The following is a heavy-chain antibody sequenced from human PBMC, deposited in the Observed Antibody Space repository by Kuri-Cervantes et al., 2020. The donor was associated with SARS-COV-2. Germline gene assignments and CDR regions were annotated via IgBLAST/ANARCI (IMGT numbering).Heavy chain of an antibody. CDR1: GFTFSSYS. D-gene: IGHD1/OR15-1a*01. CDR3: SRDGKTTAVWNYDYYGLDV. Sequence: GESLKISCAASGFTFSSYSMNWVRQAPGKGLEWVSYISSSSSTIYYADSVKGRFTISRDNAKNSLYLQMNSLRAEDTAVYFCSRDGKTTAVWNYDYYGLDVWGQGTTVTVSS. V-gene: IGHV3-48*01. CDR2: ISSSSSTI. J-gene: IGHJ6*02.